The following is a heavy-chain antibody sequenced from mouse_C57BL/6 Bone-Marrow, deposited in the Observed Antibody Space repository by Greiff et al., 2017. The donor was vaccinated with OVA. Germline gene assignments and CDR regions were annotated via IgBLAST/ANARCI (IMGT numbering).Heavy chain of an antibody. CDR2: IDPSDSYT. D-gene: IGHD5-5*01. Sequence: QVQLQQPGAELVKPGASVKLSCKASGYTFTSYWMQWVKQRPGQGLEWIGEIDPSDSYTNYNQKFKGKATLTVDTSSSTAYLQLNSLTSEDTAVYYCTTYRYWGQGTTLTVSS. V-gene: IGHV1-50*01. J-gene: IGHJ2*01. CDR1: GYTFTSYW. CDR3: TTYRY.